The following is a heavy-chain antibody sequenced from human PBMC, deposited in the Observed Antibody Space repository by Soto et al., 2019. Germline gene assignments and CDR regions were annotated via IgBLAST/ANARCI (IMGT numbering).Heavy chain of an antibody. CDR3: ARSQGFLYDSSGYYPRPFDY. V-gene: IGHV5-51*01. CDR2: IYPGDSDT. J-gene: IGHJ4*02. D-gene: IGHD3-22*01. CDR1: GYSFTSYW. Sequence: GESLKISCKGSGYSFTSYWIGWVSQMPGKGLEWMGIIYPGDSDTRYSPSFQGQVTISADKSISTAYLQWSSLKASDTAMYYCARSQGFLYDSSGYYPRPFDYWGQGTLVTVSS.